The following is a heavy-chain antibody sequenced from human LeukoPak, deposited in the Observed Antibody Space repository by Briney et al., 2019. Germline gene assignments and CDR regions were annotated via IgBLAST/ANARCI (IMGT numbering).Heavy chain of an antibody. CDR3: ARERASGGTFSFDY. CDR1: GGSFSTYT. J-gene: IGHJ4*02. D-gene: IGHD1-1*01. CDR2: IIPAFGTP. Sequence: SVKVSCKTSGGSFSTYTFAWVRQAPGQGLEWMGGIIPAFGTPNYAQRFHGRVTITADESTTTAYMVLSSLTSDDTAMYYCARERASGGTFSFDYWGQGTLVTVSS. V-gene: IGHV1-69*13.